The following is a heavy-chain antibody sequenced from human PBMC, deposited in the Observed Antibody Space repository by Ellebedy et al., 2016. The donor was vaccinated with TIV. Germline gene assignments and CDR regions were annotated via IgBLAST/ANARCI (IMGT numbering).Heavy chain of an antibody. V-gene: IGHV1-69*13. J-gene: IGHJ3*02. CDR1: GGTFSSYA. CDR2: FIPLFGTA. D-gene: IGHD6-6*01. Sequence: ASVKVSCXASGGTFSSYAISWVRQTPGEGLELMGGFIPLFGTANYAQKFQGRVTITADDSTSTVYMELSSLRSEDTAVYYCAKKYSDSSVIDLDAFDIWGQGTMVTVSS. CDR3: AKKYSDSSVIDLDAFDI.